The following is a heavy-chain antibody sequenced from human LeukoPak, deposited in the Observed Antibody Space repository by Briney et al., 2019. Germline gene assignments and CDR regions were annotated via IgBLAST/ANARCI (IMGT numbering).Heavy chain of an antibody. CDR2: IKQYGSEN. CDR1: GFTFSDYW. V-gene: IGHV3-7*01. CDR3: ARVGYSSSSMDY. J-gene: IGHJ4*02. D-gene: IGHD6-6*01. Sequence: PGGSLRLSCAVSGFTFSDYWMSWVRQAPGKGLEWLGNIKQYGSENYYVDSVKGRFTISRDNAKNSLYLQMNYLRAEDTAVYYCARVGYSSSSMDYWGQGTLVTVSS.